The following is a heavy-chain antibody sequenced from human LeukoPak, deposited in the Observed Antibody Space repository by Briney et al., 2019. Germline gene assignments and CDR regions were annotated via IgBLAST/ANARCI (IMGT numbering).Heavy chain of an antibody. Sequence: SETLSLTCTVSGGSISSYYWSWIRQPPGKGLEWIGYIYYSGSTDYNPSLKSRVTISVDTSKNQFSLKLSSVTAADTAVYYCARDRARGTIDYWGQGTLVTVSS. V-gene: IGHV4-59*01. CDR3: ARDRARGTIDY. CDR2: IYYSGST. J-gene: IGHJ4*02. D-gene: IGHD2-8*01. CDR1: GGSISSYY.